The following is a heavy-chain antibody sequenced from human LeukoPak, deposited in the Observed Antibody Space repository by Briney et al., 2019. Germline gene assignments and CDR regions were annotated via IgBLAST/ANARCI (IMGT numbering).Heavy chain of an antibody. J-gene: IGHJ4*02. Sequence: GGSLRLSCAASGFTFSSYARSWVRQAPGKGLEWVSAISGSGGSTYYADSVKGRFTISRDNSKNTLYLQMNSLRAEDTAVYYCATRTMVRGVATNTDYWGQGTLVTVSS. CDR3: ATRTMVRGVATNTDY. CDR1: GFTFSSYA. CDR2: ISGSGGST. D-gene: IGHD3-10*01. V-gene: IGHV3-23*01.